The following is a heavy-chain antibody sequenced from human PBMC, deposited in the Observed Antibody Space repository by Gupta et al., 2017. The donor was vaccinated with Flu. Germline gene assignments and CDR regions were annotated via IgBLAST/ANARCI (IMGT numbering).Heavy chain of an antibody. CDR3: ARGFSPTRIDFWSGPNTKKYYYYGMDV. CDR1: GFTFSSYG. J-gene: IGHJ6*02. Sequence: QLQLVESGGGVVQPGRSLRLSCAASGFTFSSYGIHWVRQAPCKGLGWVAVIWYDGSKKYYANSVKGRFTISRDNSKNTLYLQMNSLRAEDTAVYYCARGFSPTRIDFWSGPNTKKYYYYGMDVWGQGTTVTVSS. V-gene: IGHV3-33*01. D-gene: IGHD3-3*01. CDR2: IWYDGSKK.